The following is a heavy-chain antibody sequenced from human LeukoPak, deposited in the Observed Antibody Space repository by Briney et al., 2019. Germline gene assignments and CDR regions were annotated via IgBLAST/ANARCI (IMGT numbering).Heavy chain of an antibody. CDR3: ARGGRGVGAIGVDY. CDR1: GVSISSDDYS. J-gene: IGHJ4*02. V-gene: IGHV4-30-2*01. D-gene: IGHD1-26*01. Sequence: SETLSLTCTVSGVSISSDDYSWSWIRQPPGKGLEWIGYIYHSGSASYNPSLKSRISMSVDMSKNQFSLRLSSVTAADTAVYYCARGGRGVGAIGVDYWGQGTLVTVSS. CDR2: IYHSGSA.